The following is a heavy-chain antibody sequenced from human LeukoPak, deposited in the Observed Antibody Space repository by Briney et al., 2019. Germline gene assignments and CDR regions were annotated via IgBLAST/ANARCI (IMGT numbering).Heavy chain of an antibody. CDR1: GFTFSSYG. V-gene: IGHV3-30*02. Sequence: GGSLRLSCAASGFTFSSYGMHWVRQAPGKGLEWVAFIRYGGSNKYYADSVKGRFTISRDNSKNTLYLQMNSLRAGDTAVYYCAKGGGGGSPSPYYYYMDVWGKGTTVTVSS. CDR3: AKGGGGGSPSPYYYYMDV. D-gene: IGHD2-15*01. J-gene: IGHJ6*03. CDR2: IRYGGSNK.